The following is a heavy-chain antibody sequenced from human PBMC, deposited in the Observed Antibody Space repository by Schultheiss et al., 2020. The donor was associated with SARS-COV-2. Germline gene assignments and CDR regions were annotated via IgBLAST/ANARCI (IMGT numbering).Heavy chain of an antibody. Sequence: SETLSLTCTVSGGSIASSRYYWNWIRRPAGKGLEWIGRIYTSGSTNYNPSLGSRVTISVDTSKNQFSLKLSSVTAADTAVYYCARAPHIVVVTAIWFDPWGQGALVTVSS. CDR2: IYTSGST. J-gene: IGHJ5*02. V-gene: IGHV4-61*02. CDR1: GGSIASSRYY. CDR3: ARAPHIVVVTAIWFDP. D-gene: IGHD2-21*02.